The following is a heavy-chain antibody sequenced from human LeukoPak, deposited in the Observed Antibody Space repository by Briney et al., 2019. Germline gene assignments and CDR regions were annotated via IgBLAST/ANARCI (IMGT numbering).Heavy chain of an antibody. D-gene: IGHD3-3*01. CDR3: ARIVPISITTYGTNWFDP. J-gene: IGHJ5*02. Sequence: PSETLSLTCTVSGGSISSYYWSWIRQPAGKGLEWIGRIETSGSTRYNPSLKSRVRMSVETSKNQFSLRLSSVTAADTAVYYCARIVPISITTYGTNWFDPWGQGTLVTVSS. V-gene: IGHV4-4*07. CDR2: IETSGST. CDR1: GGSISSYY.